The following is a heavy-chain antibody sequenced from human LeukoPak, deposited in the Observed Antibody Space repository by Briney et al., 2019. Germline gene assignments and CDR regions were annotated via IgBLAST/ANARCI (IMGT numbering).Heavy chain of an antibody. CDR1: GYTLTELS. J-gene: IGHJ5*02. CDR3: ATERGYDTNWFDP. D-gene: IGHD5-12*01. V-gene: IGHV1-24*01. Sequence: ASVKVSCKVSGYTLTELSMHWVRQAPGKGLEWMGGFDPEDGETIYAQKFQGRVTITEDTSTDTAYMELSSLRSEDTAVYYCATERGYDTNWFDPWGQGTLVTVSS. CDR2: FDPEDGET.